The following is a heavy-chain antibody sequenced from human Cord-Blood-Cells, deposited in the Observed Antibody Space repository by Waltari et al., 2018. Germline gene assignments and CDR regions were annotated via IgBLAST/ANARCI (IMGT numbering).Heavy chain of an antibody. CDR2: IIPILGLA. CDR1: GGTFSSYA. D-gene: IGHD6-13*01. Sequence: QVQLVQSGAEVKKPGSSVKVSCKASGGTFSSYAISWVRQAPGQGLEWMGRIIPILGLANCAQKFEGGVTITADKSAGAACMELSSLRSEDTAVYYCARTGRIAEPAYYYMDVWGKGTTVTVSS. J-gene: IGHJ6*03. CDR3: ARTGRIAEPAYYYMDV. V-gene: IGHV1-69*09.